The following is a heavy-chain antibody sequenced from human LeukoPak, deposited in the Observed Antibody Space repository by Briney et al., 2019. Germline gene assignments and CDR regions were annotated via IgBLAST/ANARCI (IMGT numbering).Heavy chain of an antibody. J-gene: IGHJ4*02. Sequence: PGGSLRLSCAASGFTFSAYSMNGVRQAPGKGLEWVSFISISSDTIYADSVKGRFTISRDNAKNSLYLQMNSLTDEDTAIYYCARDRGSSSWYYFDNWGQGTLVTVSS. V-gene: IGHV3-48*02. CDR1: GFTFSAYS. CDR2: ISISSDTI. CDR3: ARDRGSSSWYYFDN. D-gene: IGHD6-13*01.